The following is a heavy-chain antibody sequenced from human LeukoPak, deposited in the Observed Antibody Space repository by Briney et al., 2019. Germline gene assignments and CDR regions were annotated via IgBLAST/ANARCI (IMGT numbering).Heavy chain of an antibody. CDR1: GGSFSGYY. CDR2: INHSGST. J-gene: IGHJ6*02. D-gene: IGHD3-22*01. CDR3: ARGTLTYYYDSSGYYALNYYYYYGMDV. V-gene: IGHV4-34*01. Sequence: SETLSLTCAVYGGSFSGYYWSWIRQPPGKGLEWIGKINHSGSTNYNPSLKSRVTISVDTSKNQFSLKLSSVTAADTAVYYCARGTLTYYYDSSGYYALNYYYYYGMDVWGQGTTVTVSS.